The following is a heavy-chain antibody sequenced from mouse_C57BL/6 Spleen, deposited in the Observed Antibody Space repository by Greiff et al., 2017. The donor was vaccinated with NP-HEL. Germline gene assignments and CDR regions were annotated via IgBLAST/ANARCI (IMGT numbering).Heavy chain of an antibody. CDR1: GYAFTNYL. CDR3: AREGGQLRLIFDY. Sequence: QVQLQQSGAELVRPGTSVKVSCKASGYAFTNYLIEWVKQRPGQGLEWIGVINPGSGGTNYNEKFKGKATLTADKSSSTAYMQLSSLTSEDSAVYFCAREGGQLRLIFDYWGQGTTLTVSS. CDR2: INPGSGGT. D-gene: IGHD3-2*02. J-gene: IGHJ2*01. V-gene: IGHV1-54*01.